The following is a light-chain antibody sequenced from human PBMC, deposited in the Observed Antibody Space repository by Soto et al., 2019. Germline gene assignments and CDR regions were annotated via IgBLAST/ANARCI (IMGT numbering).Light chain of an antibody. V-gene: IGLV3-21*02. J-gene: IGLJ3*02. Sequence: SYELTQPPSVSVAPGQTARITCGGNNIGRKTVHWYQQKPGQAPVLVVYDDSDRPSGIPERFSGSNSGNTATLTISRVGAGDEADYYCQVWDSSSDHWVFGGGTKVTVL. CDR3: QVWDSSSDHWV. CDR1: NIGRKT. CDR2: DDS.